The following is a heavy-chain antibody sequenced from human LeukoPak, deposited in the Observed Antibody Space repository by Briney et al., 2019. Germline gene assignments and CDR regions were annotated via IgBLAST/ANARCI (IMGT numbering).Heavy chain of an antibody. V-gene: IGHV3-9*01. Sequence: GGSLRPSCAAAGFSLDDYAMHWVRPAPEKGLGWVSGIIWNSASIGYADSMKGRFSISRDTAKNSMYLQMNSLRAEDTALNFCAKDNIAVAGNIDYWGQGTLVSVSS. CDR3: AKDNIAVAGNIDY. CDR1: GFSLDDYA. D-gene: IGHD6-19*01. J-gene: IGHJ4*02. CDR2: IIWNSASI.